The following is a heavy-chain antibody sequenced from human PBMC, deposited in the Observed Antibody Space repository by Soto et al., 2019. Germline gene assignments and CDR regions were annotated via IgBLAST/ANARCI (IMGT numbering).Heavy chain of an antibody. Sequence: SETLSLTCAVYGGSFSDYYWSWIRQPPGRGLEWLGEINHSGDTNYNPSLKSRVTISVDTSKNQFSLKLSSVTAADTAVYFCARAGQYSSSWYPFDYWGQGTLVTVSS. D-gene: IGHD6-13*01. V-gene: IGHV4-34*01. CDR1: GGSFSDYY. CDR3: ARAGQYSSSWYPFDY. CDR2: INHSGDT. J-gene: IGHJ4*02.